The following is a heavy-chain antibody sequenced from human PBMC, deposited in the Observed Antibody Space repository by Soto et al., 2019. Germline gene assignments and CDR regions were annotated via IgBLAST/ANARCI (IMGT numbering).Heavy chain of an antibody. V-gene: IGHV4-59*01. CDR2: IYYSGST. Sequence: ALETLSLTCTVSGGSSSSYYWSWIRQPPGKGLEWIGYIYYSGSTNYNPSLESRVTISVDTSKNQFSLKLSSVTAADTAVYYCARDLAAGTLAFDIWGQGTMVTVSS. J-gene: IGHJ3*02. D-gene: IGHD6-19*01. CDR1: GGSSSSYY. CDR3: ARDLAAGTLAFDI.